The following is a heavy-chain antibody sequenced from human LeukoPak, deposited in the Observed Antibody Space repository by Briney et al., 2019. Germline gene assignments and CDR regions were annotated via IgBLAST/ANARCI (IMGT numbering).Heavy chain of an antibody. J-gene: IGHJ4*02. CDR3: ARALVYYGNFDY. Sequence: SETLSLTCTVSGYSISSGYYWGWIRQPPGKGLEWIGSIFHNGSTYYNPSLKSRVTISVDTSKNQFSLRLTSVTAADTAVYYCARALVYYGNFDYWGQGTLVTVSS. CDR1: GYSISSGYY. V-gene: IGHV4-38-2*02. CDR2: IFHNGST. D-gene: IGHD3-3*01.